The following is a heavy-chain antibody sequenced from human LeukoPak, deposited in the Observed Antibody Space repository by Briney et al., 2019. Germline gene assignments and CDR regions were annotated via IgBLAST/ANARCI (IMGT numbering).Heavy chain of an antibody. D-gene: IGHD4-17*01. CDR2: ISAYNGNT. CDR3: ARDLLNTVYGDYCYFDY. V-gene: IGHV1-18*01. CDR1: GYTFTSYG. Sequence: GASVTVSCKASGYTFTSYGISWVRQAPGQGLEWMGWISAYNGNTNYAQKLQGRVTMTTDTSTSTAYMELRSLRSDDTAVYYCARDLLNTVYGDYCYFDYWGQGTLVTVSS. J-gene: IGHJ4*02.